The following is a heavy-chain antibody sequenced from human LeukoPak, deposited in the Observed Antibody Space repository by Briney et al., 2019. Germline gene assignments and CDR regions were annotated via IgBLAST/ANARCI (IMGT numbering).Heavy chain of an antibody. D-gene: IGHD6-6*01. CDR2: INPNSGGT. CDR1: GYTFTGYY. Sequence: GASVKVSCKASGYTFTGYYMHWVRQAPGQGLEWMGRINPNSGGTNYAQKFQGRVTMTRDTSISTAYMELSRLRSDDTAVYYCARDKQLVRRPGPIDYWGQGTPVTVSS. CDR3: ARDKQLVRRPGPIDY. V-gene: IGHV1-2*06. J-gene: IGHJ4*02.